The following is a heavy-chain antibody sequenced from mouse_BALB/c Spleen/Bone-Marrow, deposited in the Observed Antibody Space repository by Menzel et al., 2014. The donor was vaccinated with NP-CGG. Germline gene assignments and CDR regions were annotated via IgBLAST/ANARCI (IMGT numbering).Heavy chain of an antibody. J-gene: IGHJ2*01. Sequence: QVQLQQPGAELVRPGSSVKISCKASGYAFSNYWMNWVKRRPGQGLEWIGQIYPGDGDTNYNGEFKGKATLTADKSSSTAYMQLSSLTPEDSAVYFCARGRGWYFDYWGQGTTLTVSS. D-gene: IGHD2-3*01. CDR1: GYAFSNYW. CDR3: ARGRGWYFDY. V-gene: IGHV1-80*01. CDR2: IYPGDGDT.